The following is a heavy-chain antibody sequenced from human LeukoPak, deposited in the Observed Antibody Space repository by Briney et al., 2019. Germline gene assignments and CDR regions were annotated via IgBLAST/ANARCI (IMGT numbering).Heavy chain of an antibody. Sequence: GGSLRLSCAASGFTFSSYAMSWVRQAPGKGLEWVSAISGSGGSTYYADSVKGWFTISRDNSKNTLYLQMNSLRAEDTAVYYCAKVPHRYSSSWYFDYWGQGTLVTVSS. CDR2: ISGSGGST. CDR3: AKVPHRYSSSWYFDY. CDR1: GFTFSSYA. V-gene: IGHV3-23*01. D-gene: IGHD6-13*01. J-gene: IGHJ4*02.